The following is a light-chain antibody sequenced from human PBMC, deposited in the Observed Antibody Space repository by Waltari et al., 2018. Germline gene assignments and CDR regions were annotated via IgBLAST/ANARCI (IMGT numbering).Light chain of an antibody. J-gene: IGLJ2*01. Sequence: SYVLTQPPSVSVPPGRTARITCAGNNIAAKSVHWYRPKPGQAPALVVHDDRDRPSGTAERVSGSNSGNTATRTVSRVEAGDEAVYYCQVWDTTGDHVVFGGGTRLTVL. CDR1: NIAAKS. V-gene: IGLV3-21*02. CDR3: QVWDTTGDHVV. CDR2: DDR.